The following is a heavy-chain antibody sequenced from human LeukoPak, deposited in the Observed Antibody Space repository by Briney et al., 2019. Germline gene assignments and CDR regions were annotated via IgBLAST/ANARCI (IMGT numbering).Heavy chain of an antibody. D-gene: IGHD1-20*01. CDR3: AKETSITGAGDF. CDR1: GFTFSSYE. V-gene: IGHV3-48*03. J-gene: IGHJ4*02. CDR2: ISSSGSTI. Sequence: GGSLRLSCAASGFTFSSYEMNWVRQAPGKGLEWVSYISSSGSTIYYADSVKGRFTISRDNAKNSLYLQMHSLRAEDTAVYYCAKETSITGAGDFWGQGALVTVSS.